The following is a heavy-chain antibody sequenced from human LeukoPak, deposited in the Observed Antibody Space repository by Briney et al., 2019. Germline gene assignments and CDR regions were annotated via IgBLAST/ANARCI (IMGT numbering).Heavy chain of an antibody. V-gene: IGHV3-11*01. Sequence: PGGSLRLSCAASGFSFDDYYMNWIRQAPGKGLEWLSYISGSDNTINYSGSVKGRFTISRDNAKNSLYLQMDSLRAEDTAVYYCARARISSGWPSGGLDWGQGTLVTVSS. J-gene: IGHJ4*02. D-gene: IGHD6-19*01. CDR1: GFSFDDYY. CDR3: ARARISSGWPSGGLD. CDR2: ISGSDNTI.